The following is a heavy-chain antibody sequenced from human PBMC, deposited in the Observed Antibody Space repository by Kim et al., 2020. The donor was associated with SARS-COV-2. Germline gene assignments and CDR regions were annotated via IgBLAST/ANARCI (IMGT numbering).Heavy chain of an antibody. V-gene: IGHV3-43*02. CDR3: AKTQGLDFVYIHPGYYYGSDC. Sequence: GGSLRLSCAASGFTFDDYAMHWVRQAPGKGLEWVSPISVDGGTTYYADSVKGRFTISRDNSKNSLYLQMNSLRTEDTAFYYCAKTQGLDFVYIHPGYYYGSDCWGQGTTVTVSS. CDR1: GFTFDDYA. D-gene: IGHD2-2*03. CDR2: ISVDGGTT. J-gene: IGHJ6*02.